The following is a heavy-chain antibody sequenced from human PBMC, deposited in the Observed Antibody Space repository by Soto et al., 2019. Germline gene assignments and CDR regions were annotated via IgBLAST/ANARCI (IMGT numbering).Heavy chain of an antibody. CDR3: AKGSSSGWYKFDY. J-gene: IGHJ4*02. CDR2: ISRSGGDT. CDR1: GFSVTSYA. D-gene: IGHD6-19*01. V-gene: IGHV3-23*01. Sequence: EVQLLESGGGLVQPGGSLRLSCVASGFSVTSYALSWVRQAPGKGLEWVSGISRSGGDTYYTDSVKCRFTVSRDSSKNTLSLQMNSLRAEDTAVYYCAKGSSSGWYKFDYWGQGTLVTVSS.